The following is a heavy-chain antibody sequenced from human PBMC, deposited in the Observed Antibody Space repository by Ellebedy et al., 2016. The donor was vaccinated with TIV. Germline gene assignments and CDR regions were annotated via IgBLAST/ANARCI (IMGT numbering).Heavy chain of an antibody. V-gene: IGHV3-7*01. CDR3: ARDYRRSSELYYYYMDV. Sequence: GESLKISCAASGFTFSSYWMTWVRQAPGKGLEWVANIKQDGSEKYYVDSVKGRFTISRDNAKNSLYLQMNSLRAEDTAVYYCARDYRRSSELYYYYMDVWGKGTTVTVSS. J-gene: IGHJ6*03. CDR1: GFTFSSYW. D-gene: IGHD6-6*01. CDR2: IKQDGSEK.